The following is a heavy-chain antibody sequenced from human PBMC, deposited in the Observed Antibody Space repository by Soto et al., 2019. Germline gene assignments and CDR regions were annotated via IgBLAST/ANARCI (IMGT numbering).Heavy chain of an antibody. Sequence: RGESLKISCKGSGYSFTSYWISWVRQMPGKGLEWMGRIDPSDSYTNYSPSFQGHVTISADKSISTAYLQWSSLKASDTAMYYCARAVSDIVVVAAAIPYCYYSGMDVWGEGTSVTVSS. J-gene: IGHJ6*02. D-gene: IGHD2-2*01. CDR3: ARAVSDIVVVAAAIPYCYYSGMDV. CDR1: GYSFTSYW. V-gene: IGHV5-10-1*01. CDR2: IDPSDSYT.